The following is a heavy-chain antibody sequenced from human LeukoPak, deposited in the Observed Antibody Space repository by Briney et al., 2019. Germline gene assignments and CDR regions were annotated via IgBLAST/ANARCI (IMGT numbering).Heavy chain of an antibody. CDR2: IIPIFGTA. CDR1: GGTFISYA. V-gene: IGHV1-69*13. J-gene: IGHJ4*02. CDR3: ARDEDSGSYSGFDY. Sequence: ASVKVSRKASGGTFISYAISWVRQAPGQGLEWMGGIIPIFGTANYAQKFQGRVTITADESTSTAYMELSSLRSEDTAVYYCARDEDSGSYSGFDYWGQGTLDTVSS. D-gene: IGHD1-26*01.